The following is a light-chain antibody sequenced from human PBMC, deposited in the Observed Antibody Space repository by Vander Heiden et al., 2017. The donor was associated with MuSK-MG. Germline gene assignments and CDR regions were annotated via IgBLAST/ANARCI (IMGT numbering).Light chain of an antibody. CDR3: QRHPGYPST. CDR1: QSIGSL. Sequence: DIQMTQSPSTLPASVGDRVTLTCRASQSIGSLLALYQQRPGKAPNLLIYDASSLEPGVSSRFSASGSGTDFTLTINGLLPDDFATYFCQRHPGYPSTFGQGTKVEI. V-gene: IGKV1-5*01. CDR2: DAS. J-gene: IGKJ2*01.